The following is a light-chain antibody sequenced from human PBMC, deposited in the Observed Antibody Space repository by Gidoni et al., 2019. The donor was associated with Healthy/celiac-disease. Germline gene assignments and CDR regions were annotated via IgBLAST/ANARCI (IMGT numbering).Light chain of an antibody. J-gene: IGLJ2*01. CDR2: GNS. V-gene: IGLV1-40*01. CDR3: QSYDSSLSGSGV. Sequence: QSVLTQPPSVSGAPGQRVTISCTGSSSNIGAGYDGHWYQQLPGTAPKLLIYGNSHLPSGVPDRFSGSKSGTSASLAITGLQAEDEADYYCQSYDSSLSGSGVFGGGTKLTVL. CDR1: SSNIGAGYD.